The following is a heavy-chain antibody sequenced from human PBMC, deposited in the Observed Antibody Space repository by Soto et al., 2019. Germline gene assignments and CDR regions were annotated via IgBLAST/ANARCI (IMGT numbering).Heavy chain of an antibody. V-gene: IGHV1-18*01. CDR1: GYTFTSYG. CDR3: ARVSFWSGFGLSDY. Sequence: GASVKVSCKASGYTFTSYGISWVRQAPGQGLEWMGWISAYNGNTNYAQKLQGRVTMTTDTSTSTAYTELRSLRSDDTAVYYCARVSFWSGFGLSDYWGQGTLVTVSS. D-gene: IGHD3-3*01. J-gene: IGHJ4*02. CDR2: ISAYNGNT.